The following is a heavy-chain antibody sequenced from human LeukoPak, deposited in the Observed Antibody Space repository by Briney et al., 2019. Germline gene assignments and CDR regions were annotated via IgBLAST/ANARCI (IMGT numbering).Heavy chain of an antibody. D-gene: IGHD6-13*01. CDR2: IYYSGTT. Sequence: SETLSLTCTVSGGSISRYYWSWIRQSPGKGLEWIGYIYYSGTTNYNPSLKSRVTISIDTSKNQFSLKLNSVTAADTAVYYCARDFPGIAAVGLNWGQGTLVTVSS. CDR3: ARDFPGIAAVGLN. J-gene: IGHJ4*02. V-gene: IGHV4-59*12. CDR1: GGSISRYY.